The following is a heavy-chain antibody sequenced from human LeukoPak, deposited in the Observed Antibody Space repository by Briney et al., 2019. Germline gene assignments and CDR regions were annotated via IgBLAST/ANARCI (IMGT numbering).Heavy chain of an antibody. D-gene: IGHD1-26*01. V-gene: IGHV3-21*04. CDR2: IGSSSNYI. CDR1: GFTFSSYS. Sequence: KPGGSLRLSCAASGFTFSSYSMNWVRQAPGKGLEWVSSIGSSSNYIYYADSMKGRFTISRDSAKNSLYLQMSSLRSEDTAVYVCARGTSGSFYSWGQGTLVTVSS. CDR3: ARGTSGSFYS. J-gene: IGHJ5*01.